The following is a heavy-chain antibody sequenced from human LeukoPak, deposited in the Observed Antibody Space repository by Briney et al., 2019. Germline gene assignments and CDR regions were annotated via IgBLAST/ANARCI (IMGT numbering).Heavy chain of an antibody. D-gene: IGHD3-22*01. V-gene: IGHV4-59*01. CDR2: IYYSGST. CDR3: ARGTHYYDSSGYLRY. Sequence: SETLSLTCTVSGGSISSYYWSWIRQPPGKGLEWIGYIYYSGSTNYNPSLKSRVTISVDTSKNQFSLKLSSVTAADTAVYYCARGTHYYDSSGYLRYWGQGTLVTVSS. CDR1: GGSISSYY. J-gene: IGHJ4*02.